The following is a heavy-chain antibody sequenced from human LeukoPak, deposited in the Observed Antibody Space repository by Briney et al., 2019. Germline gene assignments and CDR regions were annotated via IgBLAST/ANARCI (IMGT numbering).Heavy chain of an antibody. D-gene: IGHD3-22*01. CDR1: GFTFNNYG. J-gene: IGHJ4*02. CDR2: IRYDGSNK. V-gene: IGHV3-30*02. CDR3: AKDYYDSSGAFGY. Sequence: GGSLRLSCVTSGFTFNNYGMHWVRQTPGNGLEWVSFIRYDGSNKYYADTVRGRFTISRDNSKNTLYLQMDSLRPEDTAVYHCAKDYYDSSGAFGYWGQGILVTVSS.